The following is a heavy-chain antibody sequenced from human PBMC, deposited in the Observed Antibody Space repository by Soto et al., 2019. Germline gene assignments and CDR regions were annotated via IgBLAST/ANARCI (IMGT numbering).Heavy chain of an antibody. Sequence: ASVKVSCKASGYTFTSYGISWVRQAPGQGLEWMGWISAYNGNTNYAQKLQGRVTMTTDTSTSTAYMELRSLGSDDTAVYYCAREVSATGYYHYYGMDVWGQGTTVTVSS. J-gene: IGHJ6*02. CDR3: AREVSATGYYHYYGMDV. CDR2: ISAYNGNT. CDR1: GYTFTSYG. V-gene: IGHV1-18*04. D-gene: IGHD6-25*01.